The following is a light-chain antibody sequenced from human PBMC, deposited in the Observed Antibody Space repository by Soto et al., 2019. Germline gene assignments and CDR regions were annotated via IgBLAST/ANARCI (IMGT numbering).Light chain of an antibody. CDR2: ANN. CDR3: AAWDDSLNGYV. J-gene: IGLJ1*01. Sequence: QSVLTQPAAASGTPVQRVTISCSGSSSNIGNSTVNWYQQFPGTAPKLLIYANNRRPSGVPDRFSGSKSGTSASLAISGLQSEDEADYYCAAWDDSLNGYVFGAGTKVTVL. CDR1: SSNIGNST. V-gene: IGLV1-44*01.